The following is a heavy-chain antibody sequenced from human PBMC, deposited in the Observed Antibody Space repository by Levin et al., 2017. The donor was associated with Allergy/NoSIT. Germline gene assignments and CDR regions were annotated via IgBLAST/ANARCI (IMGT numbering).Heavy chain of an antibody. D-gene: IGHD5-18*01. CDR2: IVSTLAIE. V-gene: IGHV1-69*04. CDR3: AKEHRAMAHFDS. CDR1: GGTFSNFA. Sequence: ASVKVSCKASGGTFSNFAISWVRQAPGQGLEWMGRIVSTLAIENYAQKFHGRVTLTADTSTSTAYMELSSLKSEDTAVYYCAKEHRAMAHFDSWGQGTLVTVSS. J-gene: IGHJ4*02.